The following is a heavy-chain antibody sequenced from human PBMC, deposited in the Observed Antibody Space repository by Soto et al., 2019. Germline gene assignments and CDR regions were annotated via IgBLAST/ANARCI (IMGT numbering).Heavy chain of an antibody. CDR3: TRDFPGPSVYYGMDG. CDR1: GDRLSSHSAA. CDR2: TYYRSKWYN. V-gene: IGHV6-1*02. J-gene: IGHJ6*02. Sequence: QVQLQLSGPGLLKPSQTLSLTCAISGDRLSSHSAALNWVRQSPSRGLEWLGRTYYRSKWYNDYGESVRSLITVNAHASKNLSSRQLSSVTTDAAAVYYCTRDFPGPSVYYGMDGWGQGTTVTVSS.